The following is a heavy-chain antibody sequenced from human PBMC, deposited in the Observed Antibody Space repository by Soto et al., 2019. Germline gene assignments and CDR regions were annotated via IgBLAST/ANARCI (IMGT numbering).Heavy chain of an antibody. CDR2: IYWDDDK. Sequence: QITLKESGPPLVKPTQTLTLTWTSSGFSLSSSGVGVGWIRQPPGKALEWLTFIYWDDDKRYSPSLKSRLTITKDTSKNQVVLTLTNMDPVDTATYYCARLVVAVITYYFDSWGQGTLLTVSS. D-gene: IGHD2-15*01. CDR3: ARLVVAVITYYFDS. V-gene: IGHV2-5*02. J-gene: IGHJ4*02. CDR1: GFSLSSSGVG.